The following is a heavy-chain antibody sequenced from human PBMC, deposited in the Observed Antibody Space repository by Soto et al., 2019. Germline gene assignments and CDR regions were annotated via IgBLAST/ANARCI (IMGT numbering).Heavy chain of an antibody. D-gene: IGHD3-22*01. V-gene: IGHV4-59*01. CDR1: GGSIRSYY. J-gene: IGHJ4*02. Sequence: SETLSLTCTVSGGSIRSYYWSWIRQPPGKGLEWIGYIYYSGSTNYNPSLKSRVTISVDTSKNQFSLKLSSVTAADTAVYYCARSNYYDSSGYFDYWGQGTLVTVSS. CDR3: ARSNYYDSSGYFDY. CDR2: IYYSGST.